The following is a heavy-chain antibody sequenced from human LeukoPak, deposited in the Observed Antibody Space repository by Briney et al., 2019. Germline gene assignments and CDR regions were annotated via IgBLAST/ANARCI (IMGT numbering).Heavy chain of an antibody. J-gene: IGHJ4*02. CDR3: ARAPGYDSSGPFDY. CDR1: GFTFSSYG. Sequence: GGSLRLSCAASGFTFSSYGMHWARQAPGKGLEWVAVIWYDGSNKYYADSVKGRFTISRDNSKNTLYLQMNSLRAEDTAVYYCARAPGYDSSGPFDYWGQGTLVTVSS. V-gene: IGHV3-33*01. D-gene: IGHD3-22*01. CDR2: IWYDGSNK.